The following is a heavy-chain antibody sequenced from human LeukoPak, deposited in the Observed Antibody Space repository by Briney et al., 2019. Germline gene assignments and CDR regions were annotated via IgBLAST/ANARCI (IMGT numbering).Heavy chain of an antibody. CDR2: INGGNGNT. J-gene: IGHJ5*02. CDR3: ARDDYGGDWFDP. D-gene: IGHD4-17*01. Sequence: ASVKVSCKASGYTFTSYAMHWVRQAPGQRLEWMGWINGGNGNTKYSQKFQGRVTITRDTSASTAYMELSSLRSEDTAVYYCARDDYGGDWFDPWGQGTLVTVSS. V-gene: IGHV1-3*01. CDR1: GYTFTSYA.